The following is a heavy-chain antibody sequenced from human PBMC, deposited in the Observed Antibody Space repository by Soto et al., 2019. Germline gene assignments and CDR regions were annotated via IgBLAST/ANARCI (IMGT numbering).Heavy chain of an antibody. CDR3: AGGQYYFDY. Sequence: QVQLVESGGGVVQPGRSLRHSCAASGFPFSSYGMHWVRQAPGKGLDWVALISYDGTNQYYADSVKGRFTVSRDNSKNTLYLHMSSLRAEDTAVYYCAGGQYYFDYCGQGTLVSVSS. CDR2: ISYDGTNQ. D-gene: IGHD2-15*01. V-gene: IGHV3-30*03. J-gene: IGHJ4*02. CDR1: GFPFSSYG.